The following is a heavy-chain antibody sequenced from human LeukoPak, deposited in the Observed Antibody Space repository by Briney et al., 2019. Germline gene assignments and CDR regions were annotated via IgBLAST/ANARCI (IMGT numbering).Heavy chain of an antibody. J-gene: IGHJ4*02. V-gene: IGHV4-34*01. CDR1: GGSFSGYY. CDR3: ARRRGDSYGHGPSDY. CDR2: INHSGST. D-gene: IGHD5-18*01. Sequence: PSETLSLTCAVYGGSFSGYYWSWIRQPPGKGLEWIGEINHSGSTNYNPSLKSRVTISVDTSKNQFSLKLSSVTAADTAVYYCARRRGDSYGHGPSDYWGQGTLVTVSS.